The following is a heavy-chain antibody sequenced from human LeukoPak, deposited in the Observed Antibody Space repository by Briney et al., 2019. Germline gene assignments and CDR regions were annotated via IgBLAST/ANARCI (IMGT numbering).Heavy chain of an antibody. V-gene: IGHV4-34*01. CDR2: MNPSGST. J-gene: IGHJ6*03. CDR3: ARGRQDVTMIVVVMTAVSYYLDV. CDR1: GGSFSGYY. Sequence: SETLSLTCAVYGGSFSGYYWTWTRQTPEKGLERIGEMNPSGSTNYNPSLKSRVTISVDTSKNQFSLELSSVTAADTAVYYCARGRQDVTMIVVVMTAVSYYLDVWGKGTTVTVS. D-gene: IGHD3-22*01.